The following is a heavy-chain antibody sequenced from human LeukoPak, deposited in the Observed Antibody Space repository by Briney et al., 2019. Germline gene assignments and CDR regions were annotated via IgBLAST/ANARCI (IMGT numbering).Heavy chain of an antibody. V-gene: IGHV4-34*01. D-gene: IGHD2-15*01. J-gene: IGHJ6*02. CDR3: ASQGGYCSGGSCYGGYYYYGMDV. CDR2: INHSGST. Sequence: SETLSLTCAVYGGSFSGYYWSWIRQPPGKGLEWIGEINHSGSTNYNPSLKSRVTISVDTSTNQFSLKLSSVTAADTAVYYCASQGGYCSGGSCYGGYYYYGMDVWGQGTTVTVSS. CDR1: GGSFSGYY.